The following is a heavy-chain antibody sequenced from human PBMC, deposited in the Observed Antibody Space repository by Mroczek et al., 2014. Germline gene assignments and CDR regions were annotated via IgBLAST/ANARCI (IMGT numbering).Heavy chain of an antibody. CDR2: IYYSGST. Sequence: QVQLQQWGPGLVKPSQTLSLTCTVSGGSISSGDYYWSWIRQPPGKGLEWIGYIYYSGSTYYNPSLKSRVTISVDTSKNQFSLKLSSVTAADTAVYYCARGSPDMLERYWFDPWGQGTLVTVSS. CDR1: GGSISSGDYY. CDR3: ARGSPDMLERYWFDP. J-gene: IGHJ5*02. D-gene: IGHD1-1*01. V-gene: IGHV4-30-4*01.